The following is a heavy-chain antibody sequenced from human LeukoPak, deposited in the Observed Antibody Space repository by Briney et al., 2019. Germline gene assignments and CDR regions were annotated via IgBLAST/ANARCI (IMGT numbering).Heavy chain of an antibody. D-gene: IGHD3-22*01. Sequence: GGSLRLSCAASRFTFSSYAMHWVRQAPGKGLEWVAVISYDGSNKYYADSVKGRFTISRDNSKNTLYLQMNSLRAEDTAVYYCARDYYYDSSGYSFFFDYWGQGTLVTVSS. CDR2: ISYDGSNK. CDR3: ARDYYYDSSGYSFFFDY. V-gene: IGHV3-30*04. CDR1: RFTFSSYA. J-gene: IGHJ4*02.